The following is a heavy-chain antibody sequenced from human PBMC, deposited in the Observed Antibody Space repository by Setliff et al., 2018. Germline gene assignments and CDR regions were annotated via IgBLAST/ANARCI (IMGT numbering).Heavy chain of an antibody. D-gene: IGHD6-6*01. CDR1: GGTFTYYY. CDR3: ARGRNVASRLLNS. V-gene: IGHV4-34*01. CDR2: ITHTGTTGST. J-gene: IGHJ4*02. Sequence: PSETLPLTCAASGGTFTYYYWTWIRQSPAKGLEWIGEITHTGTTGSTKYNPSLKSRVTMSIDTSKNQFSLMVTSVTAADTAVYYCARGRNVASRLLNSWGQGTLVTVSS.